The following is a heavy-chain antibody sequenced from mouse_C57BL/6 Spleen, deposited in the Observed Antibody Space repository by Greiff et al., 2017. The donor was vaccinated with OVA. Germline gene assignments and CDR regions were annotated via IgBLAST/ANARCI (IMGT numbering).Heavy chain of an antibody. CDR2: INPNNGGT. D-gene: IGHD1-1*01. J-gene: IGHJ2*01. Sequence: VQLQQSGPELVKPGASVKMSCKASGYTFTDYNMHWVKQSHGQSLEWIGYINPNNGGTSYNQKFKGKATLTVNKSSSTAYMELRSLTSEDSAVYYCASHGYYGSIWDYWGQGTTRTVSS. CDR3: ASHGYYGSIWDY. CDR1: GYTFTDYN. V-gene: IGHV1-22*01.